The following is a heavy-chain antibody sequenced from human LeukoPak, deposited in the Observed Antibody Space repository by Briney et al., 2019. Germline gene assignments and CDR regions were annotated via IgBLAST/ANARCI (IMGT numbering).Heavy chain of an antibody. CDR2: IYYSGST. V-gene: IGHV4-30-4*08. CDR3: ARALYSSSSGPFDY. Sequence: PSETLSLTCAVSGGSISSGGYSWSWIRQPPGKGLEWIGYIYYSGSTYYNPSLKSRVTISVDTSKNQFSLKLSSVTAADTAVYYCARALYSSSSGPFDYWGQGTLVTVSS. D-gene: IGHD6-6*01. J-gene: IGHJ4*02. CDR1: GGSISSGGYS.